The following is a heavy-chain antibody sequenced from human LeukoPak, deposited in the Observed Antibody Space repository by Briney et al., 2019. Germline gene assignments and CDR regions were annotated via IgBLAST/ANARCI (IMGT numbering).Heavy chain of an antibody. CDR2: ISGGTT. J-gene: IGHJ4*02. D-gene: IGHD6-19*01. V-gene: IGHV3-49*04. CDR3: SRGSGWLSVY. CDR1: GFTFGGYL. Sequence: GGSLRLSCTASGFTFGGYLMSWVRQAPGKGLEWIGFISGGTTEYAASVRGRFTISRDDSTSIAYLQMNSLTTEDTAVYYCSRGSGWLSVYWGQGTLVTVSS.